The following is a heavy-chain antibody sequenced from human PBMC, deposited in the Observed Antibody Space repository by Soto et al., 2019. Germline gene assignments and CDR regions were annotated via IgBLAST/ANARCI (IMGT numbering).Heavy chain of an antibody. D-gene: IGHD6-13*01. Sequence: PSVTLSLTCTVSGGSIFSSIYYWAWIRQPPGKGLEWIGGIYYSGSTYYNPSLKGRLTISVDPSKNQFSLKLPSVTAADTAMYYCARPKTIGAAAGKGWFDPWGQGTLVTVSS. CDR2: IYYSGST. J-gene: IGHJ5*02. CDR1: GGSIFSSIYY. V-gene: IGHV4-39*01. CDR3: ARPKTIGAAAGKGWFDP.